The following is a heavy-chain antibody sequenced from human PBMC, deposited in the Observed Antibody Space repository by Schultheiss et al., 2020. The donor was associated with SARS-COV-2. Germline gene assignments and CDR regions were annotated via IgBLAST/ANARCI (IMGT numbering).Heavy chain of an antibody. Sequence: SETLSLTCAVYGGSFSGYYWSWIRQPPGKGLEWIGSIYHSGSTYYNPSLKSRVTISVDTSKNQFSLKLSSVTAADTAVYYCARYTAMAINWFDPWGQGTLVTVSS. D-gene: IGHD5-18*01. J-gene: IGHJ5*02. CDR3: ARYTAMAINWFDP. CDR1: GGSFSGYY. V-gene: IGHV4-34*01. CDR2: IYHSGST.